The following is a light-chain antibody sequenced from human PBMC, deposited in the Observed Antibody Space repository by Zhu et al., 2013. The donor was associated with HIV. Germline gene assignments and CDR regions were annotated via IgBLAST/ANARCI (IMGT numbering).Light chain of an antibody. CDR3: QAWDRSNARI. J-gene: IGLJ2*01. CDR2: QDY. CDR1: RLGDKY. V-gene: IGLV3-1*01. Sequence: ALTQTPSVSVSPGQTATISCSGDRLGDKYTSWYQVKPGQSPLLVIYQDYRRPSEIPERFSGSTSGNTATLTISETQGIDEADYYCQAWDRSNARIFGGGTKLIV.